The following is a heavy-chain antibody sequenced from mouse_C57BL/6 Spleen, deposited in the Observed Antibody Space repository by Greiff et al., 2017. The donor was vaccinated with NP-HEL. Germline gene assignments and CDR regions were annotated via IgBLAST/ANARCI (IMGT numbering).Heavy chain of an antibody. V-gene: IGHV1-62-2*01. Sequence: QVQLQQSGAELVKPGASVQLSCKASGYTFTASTIHFVTQRSGPGLSWIGWFYPGSGSIKYNEKFKDKATLTADKSSSTVYMELSRLTSEDSAVYFCARHENENYAMDYWGQGTSVTVSS. CDR1: GYTFTAST. CDR3: ARHENENYAMDY. J-gene: IGHJ4*01. CDR2: FYPGSGSI.